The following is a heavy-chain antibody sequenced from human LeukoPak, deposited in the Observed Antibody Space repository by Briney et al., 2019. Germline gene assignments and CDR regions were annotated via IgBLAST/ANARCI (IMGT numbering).Heavy chain of an antibody. CDR3: AKDRITMVRGVPDY. Sequence: GGSLRLACAASGFTVSRNYMSWVRQAPGKGLEWVSVISSGGNTYYTDSVKGRFTISRDNSKNTLYLQMNSLRAEDTAVYYCAKDRITMVRGVPDYWGQGTLVTASA. CDR2: ISSGGNT. V-gene: IGHV3-53*01. J-gene: IGHJ4*02. CDR1: GFTVSRNY. D-gene: IGHD3-10*01.